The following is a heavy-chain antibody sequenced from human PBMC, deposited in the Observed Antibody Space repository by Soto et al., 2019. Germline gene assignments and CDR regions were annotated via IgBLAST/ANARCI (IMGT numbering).Heavy chain of an antibody. CDR1: GGAFTNYR. V-gene: IGHV1-69*10. J-gene: IGHJ6*02. D-gene: IGHD1-1*01. CDR3: ASCSAWNPLSYHGMDV. Sequence: VKVSCKVSGGAFTNYRLNWVRHSPGQAPEWLAGIIPLHNTSNYSENFVGSLSVPADISSNTVYIHLSGLTSGDTATYYCASCSAWNPLSYHGMDVWGQGTTVTVSS. CDR2: IIPLHNTS.